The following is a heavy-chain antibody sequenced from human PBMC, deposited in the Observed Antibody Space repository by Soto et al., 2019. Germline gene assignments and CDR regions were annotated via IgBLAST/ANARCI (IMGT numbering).Heavy chain of an antibody. J-gene: IGHJ4*02. D-gene: IGHD3-22*01. CDR2: INPSGGST. V-gene: IGHV1-46*01. CDR3: AREYGNYDSSGYYAY. CDR1: GYSFTSYF. Sequence: ASVKVSCKTSGYSFTSYFIHWVRQAPGQGLEWMGIINPSGGSTNYAEKLQGRVSMTRDRSTSTVHMELSSLRSDDTAMYYCAREYGNYDSSGYYAYWGQGTLVTVSS.